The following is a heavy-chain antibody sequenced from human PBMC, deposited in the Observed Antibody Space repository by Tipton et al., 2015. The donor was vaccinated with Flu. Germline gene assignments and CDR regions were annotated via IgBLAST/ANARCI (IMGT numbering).Heavy chain of an antibody. CDR2: IYSGGST. CDR3: ARGRGYCITTTCLLPFDF. V-gene: IGHV3-53*01. D-gene: IGHD2-2*01. J-gene: IGHJ4*02. CDR1: GFSVSSNY. Sequence: QLVQSGGGLIQRGGSLRLSCGVSGFSVSSNYMTWVRQAPGKGLEWASVIYSGGSTYSADSVKGRFTISRDNSKNTLYLQMNSLRAEDTAVYYCARGRGYCITTTCLLPFDFWGQGTLVTVSS.